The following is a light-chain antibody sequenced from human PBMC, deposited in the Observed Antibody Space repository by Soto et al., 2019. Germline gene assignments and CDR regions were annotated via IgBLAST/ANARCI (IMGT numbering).Light chain of an antibody. CDR3: QSYDSSLSGSKV. Sequence: SVLTQLPSVSGAPGQRGTISCTGSSSNIGAGYDVHWYQQLPGTAPKLLIYGNSNRPSGVPDRFSGSKSGTSASLAITGLQAEDEADYYCQSYDSSLSGSKVFGTGTKVTVL. CDR1: SSNIGAGYD. J-gene: IGLJ1*01. CDR2: GNS. V-gene: IGLV1-40*01.